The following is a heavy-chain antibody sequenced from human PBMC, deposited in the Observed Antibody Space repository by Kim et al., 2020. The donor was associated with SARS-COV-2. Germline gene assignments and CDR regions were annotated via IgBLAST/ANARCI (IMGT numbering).Heavy chain of an antibody. CDR1: GFTFSSYG. V-gene: IGHV3-30*18. CDR2: ISYDGSNK. Sequence: GGSLRLSCAASGFTFSSYGMHWVRQAPGKGLEWVAVISYDGSNKYYADSVKGRFTISRDNSKNTLYLQMNSLRAEDTAVYYCAKDSGSYYYDLNGMDVWGQGTTVTVSS. CDR3: AKDSGSYYYDLNGMDV. J-gene: IGHJ6*02. D-gene: IGHD3-22*01.